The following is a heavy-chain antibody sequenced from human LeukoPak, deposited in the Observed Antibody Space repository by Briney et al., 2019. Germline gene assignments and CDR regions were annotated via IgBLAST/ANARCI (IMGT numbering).Heavy chain of an antibody. D-gene: IGHD4-17*01. V-gene: IGHV1-46*01. CDR1: GYTFPNYH. CDR2: INPNGGGA. CDR3: ARDDYGDAYYYYGMDV. Sequence: ASVTVSCKASGYTFPNYHIHWVRQAPGQGLEWLGIINPNGGGASYAQRFQGRVTMTRDTSTTTVYMELTSLRSEDTAVYYCARDDYGDAYYYYGMDVWGQGTTVTVSS. J-gene: IGHJ6*02.